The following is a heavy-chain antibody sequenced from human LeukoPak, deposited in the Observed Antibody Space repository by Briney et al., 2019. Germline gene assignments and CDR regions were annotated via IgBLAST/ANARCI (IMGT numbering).Heavy chain of an antibody. D-gene: IGHD2-2*01. CDR2: INARGDT. J-gene: IGHJ5*02. V-gene: IGHV4-34*01. CDR1: GWSFNDYY. CDR3: ARGPVPAARGYNWFDP. Sequence: SETLSLTCAVYGWSFNDYYWNGIRQPPGEGLEWIGEINARGDTNFNPSLKSRVTISVDTCKSQFSPRLTSMIAADTPVYYCARGPVPAARGYNWFDPWGQGTLVTVSS.